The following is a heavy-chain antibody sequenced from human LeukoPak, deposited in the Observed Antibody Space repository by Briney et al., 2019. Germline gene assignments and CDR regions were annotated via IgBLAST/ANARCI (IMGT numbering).Heavy chain of an antibody. J-gene: IGHJ4*02. CDR3: ARGGRYYDSSAYPHDY. V-gene: IGHV3-33*08. D-gene: IGHD3-22*01. CDR1: GFTFSSYS. Sequence: PGGSLRLSCAASGFTFSSYSMNWVRQAPGKGLEWVAVIWYDGSNKYYEDSVKGRFTISRDNSKNTLYLQMNSLRAEDTAVYYCARGGRYYDSSAYPHDYWGQGTLVTVSS. CDR2: IWYDGSNK.